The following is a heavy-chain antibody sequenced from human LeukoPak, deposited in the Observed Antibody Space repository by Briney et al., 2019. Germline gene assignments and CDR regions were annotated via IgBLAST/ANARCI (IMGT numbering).Heavy chain of an antibody. CDR1: GFTFSSYA. CDR3: AKAGYCSTSCYYYYYGMDV. V-gene: IGHV3-23*01. CDR2: ISGSGGST. D-gene: IGHD2-2*01. J-gene: IGHJ6*02. Sequence: GGSLRLSCAASGFTFSSYAMSWVRQAPGKGLEWVSAISGSGGSTYYADSVKGRFTISRDNSKNTLYLQMNSLRAEDTAVYYCAKAGYCSTSCYYYYYGMDVWGQGTTVTVSS.